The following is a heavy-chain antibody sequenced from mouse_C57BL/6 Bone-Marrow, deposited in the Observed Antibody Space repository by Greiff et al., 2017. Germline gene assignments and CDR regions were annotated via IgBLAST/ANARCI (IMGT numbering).Heavy chain of an antibody. CDR3: AREGLLRYLDY. V-gene: IGHV1-26*01. CDR1: GYTFTDYY. Sequence: EVQLQQSGPELVKPGASVKISCKASGYTFTDYYMNWVKQSPGKSLEWIGDINPNNGGTRYNQKFKGKATLTVDKSSSTDYMELRSMTSEDSAVYYCAREGLLRYLDYWGQGTTLTVSS. CDR2: INPNNGGT. J-gene: IGHJ2*01. D-gene: IGHD1-1*01.